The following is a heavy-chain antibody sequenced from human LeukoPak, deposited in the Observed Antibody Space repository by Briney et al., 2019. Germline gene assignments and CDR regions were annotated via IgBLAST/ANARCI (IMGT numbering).Heavy chain of an antibody. Sequence: GGSPRLSFAAFGFNFTSFAMNWVRQAPGKGLEWVSAISGVGTTTYYADSVKGRFTISRDNSKNTLYLQMNSLRAEDTAVYYCAKALKLGTFDYWGQGTLVTVSS. J-gene: IGHJ4*02. CDR2: ISGVGTTT. CDR1: GFNFTSFA. D-gene: IGHD7-27*01. V-gene: IGHV3-23*01. CDR3: AKALKLGTFDY.